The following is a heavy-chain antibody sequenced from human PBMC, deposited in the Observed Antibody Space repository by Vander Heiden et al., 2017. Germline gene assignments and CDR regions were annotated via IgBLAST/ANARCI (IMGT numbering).Heavy chain of an antibody. CDR2: IRKRAFGGTT. CDR1: GFSFPDYS. Sequence: EVHLEESGGGLVQPGRSLRLSCTASGFSFPDYSLSWFRQAPGKGLEWVGFIRKRAFGGTTEYAASVRGRFTRSWDDSKNVAYLQMDSLSTEDTAIYYCARDATLARGGVLDHWGQGTLVTVSS. D-gene: IGHD2-15*01. J-gene: IGHJ4*02. V-gene: IGHV3-49*03. CDR3: ARDATLARGGVLDH.